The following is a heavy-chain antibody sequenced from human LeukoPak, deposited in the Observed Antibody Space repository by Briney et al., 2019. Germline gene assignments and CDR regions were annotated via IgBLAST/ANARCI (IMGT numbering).Heavy chain of an antibody. CDR1: GFTFSTYA. CDR3: ARYRGKTTVSSLDWFDP. J-gene: IGHJ5*02. V-gene: IGHV3-64*01. CDR2: ISTNGGGT. D-gene: IGHD4-11*01. Sequence: GGSLRLSCAASGFTFSTYAMHWVRQTPGKGLEYVSAISTNGGGTYYANSVKGRFTISRDNSKNTLYLQMGSLRAEDMAVYYCARYRGKTTVSSLDWFDPWGQGTLVTVSS.